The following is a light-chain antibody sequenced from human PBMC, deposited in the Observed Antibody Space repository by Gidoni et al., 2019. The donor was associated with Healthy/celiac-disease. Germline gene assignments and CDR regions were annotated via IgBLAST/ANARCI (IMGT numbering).Light chain of an antibody. CDR3: AAWDDSLNGSWV. V-gene: IGLV1-44*01. CDR1: SSNIGSNT. CDR2: SNN. J-gene: IGLJ3*02. Sequence: QSVLTQPPSASGTPGQRVTISCSGSSSNIGSNTVNWYQQLPGPAPKLPIFSNNPRPSGVPDRFSGSKSGTSASLAISGLQSEDEADYYCAAWDDSLNGSWVFGGGTKLTVL.